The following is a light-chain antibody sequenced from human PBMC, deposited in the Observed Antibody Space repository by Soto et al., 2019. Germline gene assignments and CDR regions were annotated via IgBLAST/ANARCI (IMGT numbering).Light chain of an antibody. CDR1: QSISSN. CDR2: GAS. CDR3: QQYNNWYT. J-gene: IGKJ2*01. Sequence: EIVMTQSPATLSVSPGERATLSCRASQSISSNFAWYQQKPGQAPRLLIYGASTRATGIPARFSGSGSWTEFTLTISSLQSEDFAVYYCQQYNNWYTFGQGTKLEIK. V-gene: IGKV3-15*01.